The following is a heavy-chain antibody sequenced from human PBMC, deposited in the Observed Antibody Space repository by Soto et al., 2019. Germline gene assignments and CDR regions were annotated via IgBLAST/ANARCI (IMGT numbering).Heavy chain of an antibody. Sequence: ESGGGVVQPGRSLRLSCAASGFTFSSYGMHWVRQAPGKGLEWVAVISYDGSNKYYADSVKGRFTISRDNSKNTLYLQMNSLRAEDTAVYYCAKDRVAAGMDVWGQGTTVTVSS. CDR1: GFTFSSYG. V-gene: IGHV3-30*18. CDR3: AKDRVAAGMDV. CDR2: ISYDGSNK. D-gene: IGHD2-15*01. J-gene: IGHJ6*02.